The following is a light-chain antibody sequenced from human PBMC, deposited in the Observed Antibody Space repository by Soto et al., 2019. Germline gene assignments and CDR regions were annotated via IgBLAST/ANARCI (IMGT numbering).Light chain of an antibody. CDR3: MQATQPYT. CDR2: GAS. V-gene: IGKV3-15*01. Sequence: EIVMTQSPATLSVSPGERATLSCRASQSVSSNLAWYQQKPGQAPRLLIYGASTRATGIPARFSGSGAGTDFTLKISRVEPEDVGVYYCMQATQPYTFGQGTKLEIK. CDR1: QSVSSN. J-gene: IGKJ2*01.